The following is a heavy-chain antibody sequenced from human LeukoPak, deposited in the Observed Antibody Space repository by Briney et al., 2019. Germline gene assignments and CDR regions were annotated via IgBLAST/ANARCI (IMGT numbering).Heavy chain of an antibody. CDR2: INSDGSST. Sequence: PGGSLRLSCTSSGFIVGDHAMSWVRQAPGKGLVWVSRINSDGSSTSYADSVKGRLTISRDNAKDTLYLQMNSLRAEDTAVYYCARVDSGWYRRYFDLWGRGTLVTVSS. D-gene: IGHD6-19*01. V-gene: IGHV3-74*01. CDR3: ARVDSGWYRRYFDL. CDR1: GFIVGDHA. J-gene: IGHJ2*01.